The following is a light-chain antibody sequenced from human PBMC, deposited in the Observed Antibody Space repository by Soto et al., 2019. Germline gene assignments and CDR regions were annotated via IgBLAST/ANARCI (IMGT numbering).Light chain of an antibody. CDR3: QQYCSSPLTYT. CDR2: GAS. V-gene: IGKV3-20*01. Sequence: EIVLTQSPGTLSLSPGERATLSCRASQSVSSSYLAWYQQKPGQAPRLLIYGASSRATGIPDRFSGSGSGTDFTLTISRLEPEDFAVYYCQQYCSSPLTYTFGQGTKLEIK. J-gene: IGKJ2*01. CDR1: QSVSSSY.